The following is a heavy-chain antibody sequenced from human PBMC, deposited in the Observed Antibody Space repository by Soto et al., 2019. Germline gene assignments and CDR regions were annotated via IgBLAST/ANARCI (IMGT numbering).Heavy chain of an antibody. CDR3: ARAVAAGEGDSSGYYYYFDY. D-gene: IGHD3-22*01. CDR2: IKQDGSEK. J-gene: IGHJ4*02. Sequence: GGSLRLSCAASGFTFSSYWMSWVRQAPGKGLEWVANIKQDGSEKYYVDSVKGRFTISRDNSKNSLYLQMNSLRAEDTAVYYCARAVAAGEGDSSGYYYYFDYWGQGTLVTVSS. V-gene: IGHV3-7*01. CDR1: GFTFSSYW.